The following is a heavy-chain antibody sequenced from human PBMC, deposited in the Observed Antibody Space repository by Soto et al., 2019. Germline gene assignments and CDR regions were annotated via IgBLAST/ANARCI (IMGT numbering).Heavy chain of an antibody. CDR3: AESWGVGPNLH. CDR1: GFAFSSYS. D-gene: IGHD1-26*01. CDR2: IHGSSGTT. J-gene: IGHJ4*02. V-gene: IGHV3-48*02. Sequence: PGGSLRLSCAASGFAFSSYSMNWCGQAPGKGLEWVSYIHGSSGTTYYADSVKGRFIISRDNAKNSLYLQMNSLRDEDTATYFCAESWGVGPNLHWGQGTPVTVSS.